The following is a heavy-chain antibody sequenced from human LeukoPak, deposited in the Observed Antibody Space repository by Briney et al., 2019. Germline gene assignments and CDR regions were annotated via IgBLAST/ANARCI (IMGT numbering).Heavy chain of an antibody. Sequence: SETLSLTCTVSGGSISSYYWSWIRQPPGKGLEWIGYIYYSGSTNYNPSLKSRVTISVDTSKNQFSLKLSSVTAADTAVYYCARYDYGDYGWGAGYYYYGMDVWGQGTTVTVSS. D-gene: IGHD4-17*01. CDR2: IYYSGST. CDR1: GGSISSYY. V-gene: IGHV4-59*01. J-gene: IGHJ6*02. CDR3: ARYDYGDYGWGAGYYYYGMDV.